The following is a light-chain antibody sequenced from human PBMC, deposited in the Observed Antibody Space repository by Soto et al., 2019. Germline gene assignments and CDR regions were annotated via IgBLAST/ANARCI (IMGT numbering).Light chain of an antibody. V-gene: IGLV1-44*01. CDR2: SSN. J-gene: IGLJ2*01. CDR3: AAWDVSLNGHVV. Sequence: QAVVTQPPSASGTPGQRVTISCFGSSSSIGSSAVNWYQQLPGTAPKLLIYSSNQRPSGVPDRFSGSKSGTSASLAISGLQSEDEADYFCAAWDVSLNGHVVFGGGTKLT. CDR1: SSSIGSSA.